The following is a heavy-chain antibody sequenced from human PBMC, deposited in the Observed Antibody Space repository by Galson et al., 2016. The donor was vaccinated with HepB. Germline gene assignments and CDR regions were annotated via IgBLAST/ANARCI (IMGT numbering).Heavy chain of an antibody. CDR3: ASDRGFYSSPWV. Sequence: SLRLSCAASQFTFSNYSMNWVRQSPGKGLEWVSSISGDGAPYYVDSMKGRFTISSDNSKETLYLQMISLRAEDTAVYYCASDRGFYSSPWVWGQGTLVTVSS. V-gene: IGHV3-53*01. CDR1: QFTFSNYS. J-gene: IGHJ4*02. CDR2: ISGDGAP. D-gene: IGHD2-2*01.